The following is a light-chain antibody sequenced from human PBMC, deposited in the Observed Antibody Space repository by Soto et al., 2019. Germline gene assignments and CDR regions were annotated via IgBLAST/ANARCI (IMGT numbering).Light chain of an antibody. J-gene: IGLJ2*01. CDR2: DVT. CDR3: GLYTIAETVV. CDR1: KEVATYNR. Sequence: QSALTQPPSVSGSPGQSVTISCTGTKEVATYNRVSWYQQTPGTSPKLLIYDVTKRASGISDRFSGSKSGNTASLTISGLHTDDEGDYYCGLYTIAETVVLGGGTQLTVL. V-gene: IGLV2-18*01.